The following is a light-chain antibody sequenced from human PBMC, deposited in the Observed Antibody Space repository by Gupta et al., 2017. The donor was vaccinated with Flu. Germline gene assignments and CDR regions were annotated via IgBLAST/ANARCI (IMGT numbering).Light chain of an antibody. V-gene: IGLV2-11*01. CDR1: SSDVGAYNY. CDR2: DVN. J-gene: IGLJ1*01. CDR3: CSYAGNSFCV. Sequence: QSALTQPRPVSGSPGQALTIPCNGTSSDVGAYNYVSWYQQRPGEAPKLMIYDVNKRPSGVPDSFSGSKAGNTASLTIYGLHAEDGADYYCCSYAGNSFCVFGTGTKVTVL.